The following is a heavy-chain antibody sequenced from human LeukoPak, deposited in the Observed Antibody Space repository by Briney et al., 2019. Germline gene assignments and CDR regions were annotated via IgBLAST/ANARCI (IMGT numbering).Heavy chain of an antibody. CDR1: GGSFTTYY. Sequence: PSETLSLTCAVYGGSFTTYYGTWIRQPPGKGLEWIGSIYYTGNTYYNASLKSRVAISIDTSKNQISLRLTSVTATDTAIYYCARQTGSGLFTLPGGQGTLVTVSS. CDR2: IYYTGNT. J-gene: IGHJ4*02. D-gene: IGHD3/OR15-3a*01. V-gene: IGHV4-59*04. CDR3: ARQTGSGLFTLP.